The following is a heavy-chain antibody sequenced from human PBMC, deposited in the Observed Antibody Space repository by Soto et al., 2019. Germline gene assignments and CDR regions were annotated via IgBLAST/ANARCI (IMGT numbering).Heavy chain of an antibody. CDR1: GYTFRSNW. Sequence: GESLKISCQGSGYTFRSNWISWVRQVSDKGLEWMGTIDPSDSDTYYSPSFQGHVTMSVDESTRTAYLQWSSLKASDTAMYYCARRGARHGYYYYGMDVWGQGTTVTVSS. V-gene: IGHV5-10-1*01. CDR2: IDPSDSDT. CDR3: ARRGARHGYYYYGMDV. J-gene: IGHJ6*02. D-gene: IGHD6-6*01.